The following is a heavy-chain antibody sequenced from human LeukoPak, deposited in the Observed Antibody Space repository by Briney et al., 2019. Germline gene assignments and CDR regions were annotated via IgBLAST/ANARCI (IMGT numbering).Heavy chain of an antibody. Sequence: SETLTLTCTVSGGSISSYYWSWIRQFPGKGVEWIGYISNSGSTKHNPALRSRATIPVDTSKNQFSLKLSSVTAADTAVYYCARHWRDWGSGFDYWGPGTLVTVSS. CDR1: GGSISSYY. V-gene: IGHV4-59*08. CDR2: ISNSGST. CDR3: ARHWRDWGSGFDY. J-gene: IGHJ4*02. D-gene: IGHD7-27*01.